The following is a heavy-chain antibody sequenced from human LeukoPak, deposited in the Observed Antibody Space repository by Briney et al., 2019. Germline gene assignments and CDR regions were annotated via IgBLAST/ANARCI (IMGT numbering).Heavy chain of an antibody. V-gene: IGHV4-38-2*01. CDR1: GYSISSGYY. D-gene: IGHD2-2*01. CDR3: ARGPSLDV. CDR2: IYHSGST. Sequence: KPSETLSLTCAVSGYSISSGYYWGWIRQPPGKGLEWIGSIYHSGSTYYNPSLKSRVTISVDTSKNQFSLKLSSVTAADTAVYYCARGPSLDVWGKGTTVTVSS. J-gene: IGHJ6*04.